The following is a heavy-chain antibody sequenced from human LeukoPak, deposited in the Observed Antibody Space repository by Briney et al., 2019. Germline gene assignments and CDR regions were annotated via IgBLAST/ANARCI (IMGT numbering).Heavy chain of an antibody. V-gene: IGHV3-23*01. CDR3: AELGITMIGGV. J-gene: IGHJ6*04. Sequence: GGSLRLSCAASGFTFSSCAMNWVRQAPGTGLEWVSSISGSGDNTYYADSVKGRFTISRDNAKNSLYLQMNSLRAEDTAVYYCAELGITMIGGVWGKGTTVTISS. CDR2: ISGSGDNT. CDR1: GFTFSSCA. D-gene: IGHD3-10*02.